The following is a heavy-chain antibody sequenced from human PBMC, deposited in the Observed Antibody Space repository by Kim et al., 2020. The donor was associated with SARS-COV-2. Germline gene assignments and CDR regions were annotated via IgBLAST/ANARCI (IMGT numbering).Heavy chain of an antibody. CDR3: ARWGGALWAFDI. CDR1: GGSISSYY. J-gene: IGHJ3*02. Sequence: SETLSLTCTVSGGSISSYYWSWIRQPPGKGLEWIGYIYYSGSTNYNPSLKSRVTISVDTSKNQFSLKLSSVTAADTAVYYCARWGGALWAFDIWGQGTMVTVSS. D-gene: IGHD1-26*01. V-gene: IGHV4-59*08. CDR2: IYYSGST.